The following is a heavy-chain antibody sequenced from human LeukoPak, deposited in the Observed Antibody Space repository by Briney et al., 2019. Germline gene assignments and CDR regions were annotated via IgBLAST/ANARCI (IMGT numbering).Heavy chain of an antibody. CDR2: INHSGST. V-gene: IGHV4-34*01. Sequence: SETLSLTCAVYGGSFSGYYWSWIRQPPGKGLEWIGKINHSGSTNYNPSLKSRVTISVDTSKNQFSLKLSSVTAADTAVYYCARGGLTMRTFDYWGQGTLVTVAS. J-gene: IGHJ4*02. CDR1: GGSFSGYY. CDR3: ARGGLTMRTFDY. D-gene: IGHD4/OR15-4a*01.